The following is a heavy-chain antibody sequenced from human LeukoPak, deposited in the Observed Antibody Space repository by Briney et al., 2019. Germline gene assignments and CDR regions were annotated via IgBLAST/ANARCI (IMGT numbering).Heavy chain of an antibody. CDR2: INSDGSST. Sequence: PGGSLRLSCAASGFTFTSYAMSWIRQALGKGLVWVSRINSDGSSTSYADSVKGRFTISRDNAKNTLYLQMNSLRAEDTAVYYCARNWNDDYWGQGTLVTVSS. CDR3: ARNWNDDY. V-gene: IGHV3-74*01. CDR1: GFTFTSYA. J-gene: IGHJ4*02. D-gene: IGHD1-1*01.